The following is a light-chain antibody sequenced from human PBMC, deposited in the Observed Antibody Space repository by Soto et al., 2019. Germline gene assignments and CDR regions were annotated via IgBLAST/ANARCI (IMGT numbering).Light chain of an antibody. V-gene: IGKV1-5*03. CDR1: QSISSS. CDR2: KAA. Sequence: DIQMTQSPSTLSASVGDRVTITCRASQSISSSLAWYQQKPGKAPKLLIYKAASLESGVPSRFSGSGSGTEFTLTISSLQPDDFATYYCQQYNYYSRTFGQGTKVDIK. J-gene: IGKJ1*01. CDR3: QQYNYYSRT.